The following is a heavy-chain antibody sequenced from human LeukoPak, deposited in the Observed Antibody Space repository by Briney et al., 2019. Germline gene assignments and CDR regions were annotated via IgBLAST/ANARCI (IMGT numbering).Heavy chain of an antibody. CDR3: TRDRSANSRVYYFDS. V-gene: IGHV3-53*04. J-gene: IGHJ4*02. CDR2: IYSGGST. CDR1: GFTVSSNY. D-gene: IGHD4/OR15-4a*01. Sequence: GGSLRLSCAASGFTVSSNYMSWVRQAPGKGLEWVSVIYSGGSTYYADSVKGRFTISRHDPKNTLYLQMNSLRPEDTAVYYCTRDRSANSRVYYFDSWGQGTLVTVSS.